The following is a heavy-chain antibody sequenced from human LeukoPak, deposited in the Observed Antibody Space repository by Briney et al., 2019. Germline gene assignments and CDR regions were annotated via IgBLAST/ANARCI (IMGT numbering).Heavy chain of an antibody. J-gene: IGHJ3*02. D-gene: IGHD2-8*01. Sequence: PGGSLRLSCAASVFTFSNYAMSWVRQAPGKRLEWVSVMGGGDDDRYYIDSVKGRFTVSRDNSKSTLSLQMNSLRPEDTAVYYCAKDSWSGNGIYDALDIWGQGTMVTVSS. CDR1: VFTFSNYA. CDR2: MGGGDDDR. CDR3: AKDSWSGNGIYDALDI. V-gene: IGHV3-23*01.